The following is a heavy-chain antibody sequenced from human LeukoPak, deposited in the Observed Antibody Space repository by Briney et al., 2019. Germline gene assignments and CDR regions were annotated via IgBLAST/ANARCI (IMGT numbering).Heavy chain of an antibody. CDR1: GGSISSSSYY. CDR2: IYYSGST. V-gene: IGHV4-39*01. CDR3: AGQGIAVATTTFDS. J-gene: IGHJ4*02. Sequence: SETLSLTCTVSGGSISSSSYYWGWIRQPPGKGLEWIGTIYYSGSTYYNPSLKSRVTISVDTSKNQFSLKLISVTAADTAVYYCAGQGIAVATTTFDSWGQGTLVTVSS. D-gene: IGHD6-19*01.